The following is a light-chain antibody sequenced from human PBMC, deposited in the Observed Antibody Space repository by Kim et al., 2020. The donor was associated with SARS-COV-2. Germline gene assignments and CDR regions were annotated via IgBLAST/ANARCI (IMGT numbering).Light chain of an antibody. Sequence: VSPGERATLSCRASQSVSSNLAWYQQKPGQAPRLLTDGASNRATGIPARFSGSGSGTDFTITISSLEPEDFAVYYCQQRNYWPLSFGGGTKVDIK. V-gene: IGKV3-11*01. CDR1: QSVSSN. J-gene: IGKJ4*01. CDR2: GAS. CDR3: QQRNYWPLS.